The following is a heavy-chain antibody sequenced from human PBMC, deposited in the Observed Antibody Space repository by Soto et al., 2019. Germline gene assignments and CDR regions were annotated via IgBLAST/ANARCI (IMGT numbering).Heavy chain of an antibody. V-gene: IGHV3-53*01. CDR1: EFSIRIHY. Sequence: PGGSQILSWAASEFSIRIHYVSCVSQDTGRGLEWVSFIYSGGGTNYADSVKGRFAISRDNSKNTLYLQMNSLSAEDRAFFSGARPSSGGPYYLDFWGPGTLVTVSS. CDR3: ARPSSGGPYYLDF. D-gene: IGHD3-22*01. CDR2: IYSGGGT. J-gene: IGHJ4*02.